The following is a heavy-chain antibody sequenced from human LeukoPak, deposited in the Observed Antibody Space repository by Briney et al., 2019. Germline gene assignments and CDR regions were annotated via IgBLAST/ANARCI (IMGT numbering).Heavy chain of an antibody. CDR1: GYTFTSYG. CDR3: ARVIRLARYCSSTSCRGAFDI. D-gene: IGHD2-2*01. V-gene: IGHV1-18*01. CDR2: ISAYNGNT. Sequence: GASVKVSCKASGYTFTSYGISWVRQAPGQGLEWMGWISAYNGNTNYAQKLQGRVTMTTDTSTSTAYMELRSLRSDDTAVYYCARVIRLARYCSSTSCRGAFDIWGQGTMVTVSS. J-gene: IGHJ3*02.